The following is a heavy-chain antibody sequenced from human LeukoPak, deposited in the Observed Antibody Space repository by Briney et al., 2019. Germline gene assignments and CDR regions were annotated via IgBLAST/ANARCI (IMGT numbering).Heavy chain of an antibody. J-gene: IGHJ4*02. D-gene: IGHD4-11*01. Sequence: GGSLRLSCAASGFTFSSYGMHWVRQAPGKGLEWVGRIKSKTDGGTTDYAAPVKGRFTISRDDSKNTLYLQMNSLKTEDTAVYYCTTDSGNTMTTPFDYWGQGTLVTVSS. V-gene: IGHV3-15*01. CDR2: IKSKTDGGTT. CDR3: TTDSGNTMTTPFDY. CDR1: GFTFSSYG.